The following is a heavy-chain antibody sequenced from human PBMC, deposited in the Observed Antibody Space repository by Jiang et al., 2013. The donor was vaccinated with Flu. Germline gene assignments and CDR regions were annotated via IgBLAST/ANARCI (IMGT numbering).Heavy chain of an antibody. Sequence: SGAEVKKPGSSVKVSCKASGGTFSSYAISWVRQAPGQGLEWMGRIIPILGIANYAQKFQGRVTITADKSTSTAYMELSSLRSEDTAVYYCARGPLAVAGNYWYFDLWGRGTLVTVSS. CDR3: ARGPLAVAGNYWYFDL. V-gene: IGHV1-69*04. CDR1: GGTFSSYA. CDR2: IIPILGIA. J-gene: IGHJ2*01. D-gene: IGHD6-19*01.